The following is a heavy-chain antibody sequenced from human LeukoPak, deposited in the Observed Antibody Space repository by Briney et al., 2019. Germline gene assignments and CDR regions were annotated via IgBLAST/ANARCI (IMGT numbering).Heavy chain of an antibody. CDR3: AKDLTPSQLVPLFDY. V-gene: IGHV3-33*06. CDR1: RFSFSSYG. Sequence: GRSLRLSCAASRFSFSSYGMHWVRQAPGKGLEWVAVMEYDGSKKYYADSVKGRFTISRDNSKNTLYLQMNSLRAEDTAVYYCAKDLTPSQLVPLFDYWGQGTLVTVSS. D-gene: IGHD6-13*01. J-gene: IGHJ4*02. CDR2: MEYDGSKK.